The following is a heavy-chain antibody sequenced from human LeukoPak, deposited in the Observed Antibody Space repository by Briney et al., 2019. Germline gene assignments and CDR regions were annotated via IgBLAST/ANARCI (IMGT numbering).Heavy chain of an antibody. D-gene: IGHD1-20*01. CDR1: GYTFTSYD. CDR3: ARGRLTGTPRLHYDAFDI. V-gene: IGHV1-8*01. CDR2: MNPNSGNT. J-gene: IGHJ3*02. Sequence: ASVKVSCKASGYTFTSYDINWLRQATGQGLEWMGWMNPNSGNTGYAQKFQGRVTMTRNTSISTAYMELSSLRSEDTAVYYCARGRLTGTPRLHYDAFDIWGQGTMVTVSS.